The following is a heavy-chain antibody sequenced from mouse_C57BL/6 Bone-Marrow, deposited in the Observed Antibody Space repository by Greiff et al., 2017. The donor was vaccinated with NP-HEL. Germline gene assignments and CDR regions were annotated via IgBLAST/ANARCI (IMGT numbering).Heavy chain of an antibody. CDR1: GYEFSNYW. CDR3: ARGAY. CDR2: IYPGDGDT. Sequence: QVQLKESGAELVKPGASVKISCKASGYEFSNYWMNWVKQRSGKGLEWIGQIYPGDGDTNYNGKFKDKATLTADKSSSTAYMQLSRLTSEDSAVYFCARGAYWGQGTLVTVSA. J-gene: IGHJ3*01. V-gene: IGHV1-80*01.